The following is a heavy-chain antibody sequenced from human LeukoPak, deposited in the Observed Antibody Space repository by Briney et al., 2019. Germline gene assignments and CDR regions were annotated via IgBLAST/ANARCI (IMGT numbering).Heavy chain of an antibody. J-gene: IGHJ4*02. Sequence: PGGSLRLSCAASGFTVTSNHMNCVRQAPGKGLEWVSIIYTGGTTHYADSLKDRFTISRDDSINTLYLQMNSLRAEDTAVYYCARDSSSYYFDYWGQGTLVTVSS. V-gene: IGHV3-66*01. CDR3: ARDSSSYYFDY. D-gene: IGHD6-6*01. CDR1: GFTVTSNH. CDR2: IYTGGTT.